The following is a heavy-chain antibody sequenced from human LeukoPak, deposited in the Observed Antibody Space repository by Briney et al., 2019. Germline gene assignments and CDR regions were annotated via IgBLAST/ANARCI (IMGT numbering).Heavy chain of an antibody. V-gene: IGHV3-33*01. D-gene: IGHD6-6*01. CDR2: IWYDGSDK. CDR1: GFTFRNHG. Sequence: PGRSLRLSCAASGFTFRNHGMHWVRQAPGKGLEWVAVIWYDGSDKYYGDSVKGRFTISRDNSKNTLFLQMNSLTAEDTALYYCARDIASRRLDYWGQGTLVGVSS. J-gene: IGHJ4*02. CDR3: ARDIASRRLDY.